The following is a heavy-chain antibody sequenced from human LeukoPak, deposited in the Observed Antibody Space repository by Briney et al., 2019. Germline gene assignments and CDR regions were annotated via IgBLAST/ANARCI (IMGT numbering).Heavy chain of an antibody. Sequence: GGSLRLSCATSGFTFSSYWMHWVRQAPGKGLEWVSSIGSRSTYIYYADSVKGRFTISRDNAKNSLYLQMNSLRAEDTAVYYCASGGFTMIRGDSLDYWGQGTLVTVSS. CDR3: ASGGFTMIRGDSLDY. CDR2: IGSRSTYI. D-gene: IGHD3-10*01. V-gene: IGHV3-21*01. J-gene: IGHJ4*02. CDR1: GFTFSSYW.